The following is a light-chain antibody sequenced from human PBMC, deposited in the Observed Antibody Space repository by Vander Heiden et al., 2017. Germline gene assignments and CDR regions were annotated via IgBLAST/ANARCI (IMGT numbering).Light chain of an antibody. Sequence: QSVLTQPPSASGTPGQRVTISFSGSSSNIGSNYVYWYQQLPGTAPKLLIYRNNPRPSGVPDRFSGSKSGTSASLAISGLRSEDEADYYCAAWDDTLSGWVFGGGTKLTVL. CDR2: RNN. CDR3: AAWDDTLSGWV. J-gene: IGLJ3*02. V-gene: IGLV1-47*01. CDR1: SSNIGSNY.